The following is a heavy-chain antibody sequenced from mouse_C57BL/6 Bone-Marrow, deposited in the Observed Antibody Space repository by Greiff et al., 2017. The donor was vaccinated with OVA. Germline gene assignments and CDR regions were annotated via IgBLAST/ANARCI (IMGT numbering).Heavy chain of an antibody. CDR3: ARSKWNYYGSSYYAMDY. Sequence: VQLQQPGAELVKPGASVKLSCKASGYTFTSYWMQWEKQRPGQGLEWIGEIDPSDSYTNYNQKFKGKATLTVDTSSSTAYMQLSSLTSEDSAVYYCARSKWNYYGSSYYAMDYWGQGTSVTVSS. CDR2: IDPSDSYT. D-gene: IGHD1-1*01. CDR1: GYTFTSYW. J-gene: IGHJ4*01. V-gene: IGHV1-50*01.